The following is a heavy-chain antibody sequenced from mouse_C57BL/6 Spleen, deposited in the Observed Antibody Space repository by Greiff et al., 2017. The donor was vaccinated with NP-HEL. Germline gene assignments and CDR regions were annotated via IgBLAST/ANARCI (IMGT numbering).Heavy chain of an antibody. CDR3: ARHGTMVTTFAY. D-gene: IGHD2-2*01. CDR2: ISSGGSYT. V-gene: IGHV5-6*01. Sequence: EVQLVESGGDLVKPGGSLKLSCAASGFTFSSYGMSWVRQTPDKRLEWVATISSGGSYTYYPDSVKGRFTISRDNAKNTLYLQMSSLKSEDTAMYYCARHGTMVTTFAYWGQGTLVTVSA. CDR1: GFTFSSYG. J-gene: IGHJ3*01.